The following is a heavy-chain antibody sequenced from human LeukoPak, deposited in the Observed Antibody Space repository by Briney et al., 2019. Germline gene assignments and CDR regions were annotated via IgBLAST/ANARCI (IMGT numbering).Heavy chain of an antibody. Sequence: SLRLSCAASGFTFSSYGMHWVRQAPGKGLEWVAVTSYDGSNKYYADSVKGRFTIPRDNSKNTLYLQMNSLRAEDTAVYFCAQEGSCSGGTRHGGGVFDYWGQGTLVTVSS. V-gene: IGHV3-30*18. CDR2: TSYDGSNK. CDR1: GFTFSSYG. D-gene: IGHD2-15*01. J-gene: IGHJ4*02. CDR3: AQEGSCSGGTRHGGGVFDY.